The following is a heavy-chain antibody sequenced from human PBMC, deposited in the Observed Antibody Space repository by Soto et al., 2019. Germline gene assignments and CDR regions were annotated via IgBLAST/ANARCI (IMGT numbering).Heavy chain of an antibody. V-gene: IGHV1-69*12. CDR1: GDSFSRFA. CDR2: IIPLFDTP. J-gene: IGHJ4*02. CDR3: ARGPEYNSGWYYFDY. D-gene: IGHD6-19*01. Sequence: VHLVQSGAEVKKPGSSVTVSCKTSGDSFSRFAVSWVRQAPGQGLEWMGGIIPLFDTPNYAQKFRGRVTITADESTGTAILELSSLTSDDTAIYYGARGPEYNSGWYYFDYWGQGTLVSVSS.